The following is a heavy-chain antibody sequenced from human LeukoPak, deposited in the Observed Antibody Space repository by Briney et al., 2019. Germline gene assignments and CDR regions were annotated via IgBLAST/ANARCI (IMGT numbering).Heavy chain of an antibody. J-gene: IGHJ4*01. CDR1: GLTVSSYA. D-gene: IGHD3-10*01. Sequence: PGGSLRLSCGASGLTVSSYAMSWVRQAPGKGLEWVSTIIGSAVNTYYADSVKGRFTISRDDSKNTVYLQMNSLRAEDTAVYSCAKYTSGTSYRGLDQWGHGTLVTVSS. CDR2: IIGSAVNT. CDR3: AKYTSGTSYRGLDQ. V-gene: IGHV3-23*01.